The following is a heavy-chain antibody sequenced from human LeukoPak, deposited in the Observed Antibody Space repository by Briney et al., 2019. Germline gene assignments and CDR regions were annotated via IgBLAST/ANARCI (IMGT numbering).Heavy chain of an antibody. CDR1: GYTFTGYY. J-gene: IGHJ5*02. CDR3: ATYYYDSSGYST. V-gene: IGHV1-2*06. CDR2: INPNSGGT. D-gene: IGHD3-22*01. Sequence: ASVKVSCKASGYTFTGYYMHWVRQAPGQGLEWMGRINPNSGGTNYAQKFQGRVTMTRDTSISTAYMELSRLRSEDTAVYYCATYYYDSSGYSTWGQGTLVTVSS.